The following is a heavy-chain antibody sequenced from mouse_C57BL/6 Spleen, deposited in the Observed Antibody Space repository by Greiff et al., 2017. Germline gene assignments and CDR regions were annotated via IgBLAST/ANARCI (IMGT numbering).Heavy chain of an antibody. J-gene: IGHJ4*01. CDR1: GFTFSSYA. CDR3: TRDDYGSSYPMDY. Sequence: EVQGVESGEGLVKPGGSLKLSCAASGFTFSSYAMSWVRQTPEKRLEWVAYISSGGDYIYYADTVKGRFTISRDNARNTLYLQMSSLKSEDTAMYYCTRDDYGSSYPMDYWGQGTSVTVSS. CDR2: ISSGGDYI. D-gene: IGHD1-1*01. V-gene: IGHV5-9-1*02.